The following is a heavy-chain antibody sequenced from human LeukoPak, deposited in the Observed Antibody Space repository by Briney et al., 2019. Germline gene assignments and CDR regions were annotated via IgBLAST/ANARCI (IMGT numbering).Heavy chain of an antibody. V-gene: IGHV3-23*01. Sequence: GGSLRLSCAASGFTFSGYVMSWVRQAPGRGLECVAGISGSGGKTYYAGSVKGRFSISRDNSKNTLYLQMNSLRAEDTALYFCARLPGDIPPHFDRWFDSWGQGILVTVSS. CDR1: GFTFSGYV. J-gene: IGHJ5*01. D-gene: IGHD7-27*01. CDR2: ISGSGGKT. CDR3: ARLPGDIPPHFDRWFDS.